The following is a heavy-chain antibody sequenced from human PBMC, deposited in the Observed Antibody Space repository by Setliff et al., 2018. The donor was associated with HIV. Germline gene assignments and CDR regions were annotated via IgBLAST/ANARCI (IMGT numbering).Heavy chain of an antibody. J-gene: IGHJ4*02. CDR1: GFTFSDAW. CDR2: IKRKIDGETT. D-gene: IGHD3-22*01. V-gene: IGHV3-15*01. Sequence: GGSLRLSCAGSGFTFSDAWITWVRQDPGKGLEWLRRIKRKIDGETTDYAAPVKGRFTISSDDSKNTVYLHMNSLKTEATSVYYGIWSGSSGLYYFDHWGQGTLFTVSS. CDR3: IWSGSSGLYYFDH.